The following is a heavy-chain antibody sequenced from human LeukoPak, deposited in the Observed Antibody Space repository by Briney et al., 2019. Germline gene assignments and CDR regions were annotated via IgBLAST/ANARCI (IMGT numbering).Heavy chain of an antibody. V-gene: IGHV4-34*01. CDR1: GGSFSGYY. Sequence: SETLSLTCAVYGGSFSGYYWSRIRQPPGKGLEWIGEINHSGRTNYNPSLKSRVTISVDTSKNQFSLKLSSVTAADTAVYYCARGSNIAAAGSLFLYYYYYTDVWGKGTTVTVSS. D-gene: IGHD6-13*01. J-gene: IGHJ6*03. CDR2: INHSGRT. CDR3: ARGSNIAAAGSLFLYYYYYTDV.